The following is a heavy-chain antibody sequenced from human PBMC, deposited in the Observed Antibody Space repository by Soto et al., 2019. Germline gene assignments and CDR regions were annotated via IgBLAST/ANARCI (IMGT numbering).Heavy chain of an antibody. CDR2: INHSGST. J-gene: IGHJ5*02. CDR1: GGSFSGYY. CDR3: ARVSINDILTGRPHDNWFDP. Sequence: TSETLSLTCAVCGGSFSGYYWSWIRQPPGKGLEWIGEINHSGSTNYNPSLKSRVTISVDTSKNQFSLKLSSVTAADTAVYYCARVSINDILTGRPHDNWFDPWGQGTLVTVSS. V-gene: IGHV4-34*01. D-gene: IGHD3-9*01.